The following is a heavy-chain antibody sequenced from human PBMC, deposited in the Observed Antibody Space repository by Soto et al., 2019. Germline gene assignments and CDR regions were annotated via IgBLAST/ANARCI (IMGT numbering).Heavy chain of an antibody. Sequence: QLQLQESGPGLVKPSETLSLTCTVSGGSISSSSYYWGWIRQPPGKGLEWIGSIYYSGSTYYNPSLKSRVNISVVTSKNQFSLKLGSVTAADTAVYYCARHASDGSSGSAEYFQHWGQGTLVTVSS. CDR2: IYYSGST. D-gene: IGHD6-19*01. J-gene: IGHJ1*01. CDR1: GGSISSSSYY. CDR3: ARHASDGSSGSAEYFQH. V-gene: IGHV4-39*01.